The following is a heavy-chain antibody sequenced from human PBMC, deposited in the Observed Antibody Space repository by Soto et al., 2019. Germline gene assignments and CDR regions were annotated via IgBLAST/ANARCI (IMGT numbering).Heavy chain of an antibody. CDR2: IYYSGST. D-gene: IGHD1-7*01. V-gene: IGHV4-59*01. J-gene: IGHJ6*03. Sequence: SETLSLTCTVSGGSISSYYWSWIRQPPGKGLEWIGYIYYSGSTNYNPSLKSRVTISVDTSKNQFSLKLSSVTAADTAVYYCARGEYNWNYGHYYYMDVWGKGTKVTVSS. CDR3: ARGEYNWNYGHYYYMDV. CDR1: GGSISSYY.